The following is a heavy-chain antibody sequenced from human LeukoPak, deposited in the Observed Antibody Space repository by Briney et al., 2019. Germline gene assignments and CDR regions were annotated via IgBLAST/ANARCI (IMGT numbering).Heavy chain of an antibody. D-gene: IGHD3-10*01. V-gene: IGHV1-18*04. CDR3: ARAPVLLWFGELLSLDY. CDR1: GYTFTSYG. Sequence: ASVKVSCKASGYTFTSYGISWVRQAPGQGLEWMGWISAYNGNTNYAQKLQGRVTMTTDTSTSTAYMELRSLRSDGTAVYYCARAPVLLWFGELLSLDYWGQGTLVTVSS. CDR2: ISAYNGNT. J-gene: IGHJ4*02.